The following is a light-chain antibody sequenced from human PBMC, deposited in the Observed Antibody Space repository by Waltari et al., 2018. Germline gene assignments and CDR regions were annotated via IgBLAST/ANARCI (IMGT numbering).Light chain of an antibody. V-gene: IGLV2-14*01. CDR2: EVS. CDR1: DSDVGAYDF. J-gene: IGLJ1*01. CDR3: SSYTTSSAPGV. Sequence: QSALTQPASVSGSPGQSITISCSGTDSDVGAYDFVSWYQQHPGKAPHLISYEVSNRPSGISNRFSASKSDNTASLTISGLQAEDEADYYCSSYTTSSAPGVFGTGTRVTVL.